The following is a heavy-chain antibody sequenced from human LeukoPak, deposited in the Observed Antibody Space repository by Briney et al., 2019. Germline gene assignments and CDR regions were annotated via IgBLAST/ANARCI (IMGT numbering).Heavy chain of an antibody. D-gene: IGHD6-13*01. Sequence: SGESLKISCKASGYSFSHYWVAWVRQMPGKGLEWMGIIYPGDSDTRYSPSFQGQVTISVDKSITTAYLQWSSLKASDTAMYYCARSFPGSLVRGDALDFWGQGTMVTVSS. CDR3: ARSFPGSLVRGDALDF. J-gene: IGHJ3*01. CDR1: GYSFSHYW. CDR2: IYPGDSDT. V-gene: IGHV5-51*01.